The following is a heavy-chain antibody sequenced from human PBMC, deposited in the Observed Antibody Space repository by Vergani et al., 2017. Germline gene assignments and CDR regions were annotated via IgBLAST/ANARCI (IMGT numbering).Heavy chain of an antibody. D-gene: IGHD3-10*01. Sequence: QVQLVESGGGLVKPGGSLRLSCAASGFTFSDYYMSWIRQAPGKGLEWVSYISSSSSYTNYADSVKGRFTISRDNAKNSLYLQMNSLRAEDTAVYYCARDLNWGDNYYYYGMDVWGQGTTVTVSS. V-gene: IGHV3-11*05. CDR1: GFTFSDYY. J-gene: IGHJ6*02. CDR3: ARDLNWGDNYYYYGMDV. CDR2: ISSSSSYT.